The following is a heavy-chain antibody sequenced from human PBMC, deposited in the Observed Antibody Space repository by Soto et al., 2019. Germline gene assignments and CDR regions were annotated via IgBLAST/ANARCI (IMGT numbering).Heavy chain of an antibody. CDR3: ARGPPMATITFFAY. CDR2: ISSSSYI. CDR1: GFTFDDYA. Sequence: PGGPLRRYCAASGFTFDDYAMHRVRQAPGKGLEWVSSISSSSYIYYADSLQGRFTISRDNAKNSLYLQMNSLRAEDTAVYYCARGPPMATITFFAYWGQGTLVTVSS. J-gene: IGHJ4*02. D-gene: IGHD5-12*01. V-gene: IGHV3-21*01.